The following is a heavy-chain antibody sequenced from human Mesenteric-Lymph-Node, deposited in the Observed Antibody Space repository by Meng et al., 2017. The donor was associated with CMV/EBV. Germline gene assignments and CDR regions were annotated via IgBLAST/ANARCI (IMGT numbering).Heavy chain of an antibody. CDR1: GFTFSSYA. J-gene: IGHJ4*02. D-gene: IGHD4-17*01. CDR3: ARATVTTLWDFDY. CDR2: IHSGGSST. Sequence: GESLKISCAASGFTFSSYAMSWVRQAPGKGLEWVSVIHSGGSSTYYADSVKGRFTISRDNSKNTLFLQMNSLRAEDTAVYYCARATVTTLWDFDYWGQGTLVTVSS. V-gene: IGHV3-23*03.